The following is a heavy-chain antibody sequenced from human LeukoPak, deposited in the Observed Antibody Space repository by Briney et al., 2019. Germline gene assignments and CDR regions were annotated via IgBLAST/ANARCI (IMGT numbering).Heavy chain of an antibody. CDR1: GFIFGRYV. D-gene: IGHD3-10*01. Sequence: GGSLRLSCGASGFIFGRYVMHWVRQPPGKGLEWVSRISHDGSVTNYADSVKGRFTISRDNSKNTLYLQMGSLRAEDMAVYYCARGVRYYYGSGSYYKDPADYWGQGTLVTVSS. CDR3: ARGVRYYYGSGSYYKDPADY. CDR2: ISHDGSVT. J-gene: IGHJ4*02. V-gene: IGHV3-64*02.